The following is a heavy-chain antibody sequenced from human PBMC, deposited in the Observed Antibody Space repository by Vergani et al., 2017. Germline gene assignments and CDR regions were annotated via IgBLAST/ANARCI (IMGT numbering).Heavy chain of an antibody. V-gene: IGHV1-46*03. J-gene: IGHJ5*02. CDR2: INPSGGST. D-gene: IGHD6-6*01. CDR1: GYTFTNYD. CDR3: ASQLVRNNWFDP. Sequence: QVQLVQSGAEVKKPGASVKVSCKASGYTFTNYDIYWVRQATGQGLEWMGIINPSGGSTSYAQKFQGRVTMTRDTSTSTVYMELSSLRSEDTAVYYCASQLVRNNWFDPWGQGTLVTVSS.